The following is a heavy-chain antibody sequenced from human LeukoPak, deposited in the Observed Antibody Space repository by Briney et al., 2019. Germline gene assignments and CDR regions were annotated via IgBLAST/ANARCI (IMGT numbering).Heavy chain of an antibody. CDR3: ARHLYTMLRGVITNWFDP. D-gene: IGHD3-10*01. CDR1: GFTFDDYG. CDR2: INWNGGST. J-gene: IGHJ5*02. Sequence: PGGSLRLSCAASGFTFDDYGMSWVRQAPGKGLEWVSGINWNGGSTGYADSVKGRFTISRDNAKNSLYLQMNSLRAEDTAVYYCARHLYTMLRGVITNWFDPWGQGTLVTVSS. V-gene: IGHV3-20*04.